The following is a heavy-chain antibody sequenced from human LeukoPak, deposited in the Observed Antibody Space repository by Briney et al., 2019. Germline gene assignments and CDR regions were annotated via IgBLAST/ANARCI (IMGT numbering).Heavy chain of an antibody. V-gene: IGHV3-9*01. J-gene: IGHJ4*02. CDR1: GFSFDAYA. CDR3: AKIPGDGYNSGFDY. CDR2: ISWNTYTI. D-gene: IGHD5-24*01. Sequence: GGSLRLSCSASGFSFDAYAMHWVRQAPGKGLEWVSGISWNTYTIGYADSVKGRFTISRDNAKNSLYLQINSLRAEDTALYYCAKIPGDGYNSGFDYWGQGTLVTVSS.